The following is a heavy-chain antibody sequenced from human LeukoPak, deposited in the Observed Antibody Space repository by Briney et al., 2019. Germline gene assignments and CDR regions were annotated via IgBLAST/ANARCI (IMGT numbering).Heavy chain of an antibody. J-gene: IGHJ4*02. CDR3: TRSDCSSGRCPGFDN. Sequence: SQTFSLTCGISGDSFSSNSAAWNWIRQPPSRGLEWLGRTYYRSKWFINYAPSVKSRIIINPDTPKNQVSLQLNSVTPEDTAVYYCTRSDCSSGRCPGFDNWGQGTLVTVSS. V-gene: IGHV6-1*01. CDR1: GDSFSSNSAA. CDR2: TYYRSKWFI. D-gene: IGHD6-19*01.